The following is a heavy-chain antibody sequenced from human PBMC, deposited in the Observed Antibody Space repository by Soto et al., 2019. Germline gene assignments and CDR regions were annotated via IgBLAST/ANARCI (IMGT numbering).Heavy chain of an antibody. J-gene: IGHJ4*02. D-gene: IGHD2-21*02. CDR2: IWYDGSNK. CDR3: ARVSRLYCGGDCYSDDY. Sequence: GGSLRLSCAASGFTFSSYGMHWVRQAPGKGLEWVAVIWYDGSNKYYADSVKGRFTISRDNSKNTLYLQMNSLRAEDTAVYYCARVSRLYCGGDCYSDDYWGQGTLVTVSS. V-gene: IGHV3-33*01. CDR1: GFTFSSYG.